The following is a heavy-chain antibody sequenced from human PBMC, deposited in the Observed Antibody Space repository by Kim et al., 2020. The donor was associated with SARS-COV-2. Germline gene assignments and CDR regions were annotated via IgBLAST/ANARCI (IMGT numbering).Heavy chain of an antibody. CDR2: ISYDGGNK. Sequence: GGSLRLSCAASGFTFSSYAIHWVRQAPGKGLQWVAVISYDGGNKFYADSVKGRFTISRDNSKNTLYLQMNSLRTEDTAVYHCAKDVTHCTDGSYYAMDVWGDGTPVT. CDR1: GFTFSSYA. V-gene: IGHV3-30*18. CDR3: AKDVTHCTDGSYYAMDV. J-gene: IGHJ6*02. D-gene: IGHD2-8*01.